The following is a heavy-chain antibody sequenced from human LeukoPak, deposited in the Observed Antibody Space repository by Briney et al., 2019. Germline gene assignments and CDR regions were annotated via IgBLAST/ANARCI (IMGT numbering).Heavy chain of an antibody. CDR1: GFTFSTYS. Sequence: KPGGSLRLSCAASGFTFSTYSMNWVRQAPGKGLEWVSSISSSSSYMFYADSVKGRFTISRDNAKNSLYLQMNSLRAEDTAVYYCARDQAMEWPTAYYYYYGMDVWGQGTTVTVSS. CDR2: ISSSSSYM. CDR3: ARDQAMEWPTAYYYYYGMDV. J-gene: IGHJ6*02. D-gene: IGHD3-3*01. V-gene: IGHV3-21*01.